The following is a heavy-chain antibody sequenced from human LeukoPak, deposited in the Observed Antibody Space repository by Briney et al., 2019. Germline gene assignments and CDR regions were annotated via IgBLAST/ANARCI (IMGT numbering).Heavy chain of an antibody. Sequence: GVLRLSCAASRFTFSSYGMHWVRQAPGKGLEWVAFIRYDGINKYYADSVKGRFTISRDNSKNTLYLQMNSLRAEDTAVYYCTRITGTTPLDAFDIWGQGTMVTVSS. D-gene: IGHD1-20*01. CDR1: RFTFSSYG. V-gene: IGHV3-30*02. CDR3: TRITGTTPLDAFDI. J-gene: IGHJ3*02. CDR2: IRYDGINK.